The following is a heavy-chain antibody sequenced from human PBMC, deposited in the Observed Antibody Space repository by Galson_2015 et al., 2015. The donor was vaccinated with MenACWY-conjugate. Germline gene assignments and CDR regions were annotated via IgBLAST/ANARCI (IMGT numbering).Heavy chain of an antibody. Sequence: SETLSLTCTVSGGSISSSSYYWGWIRQPPGKGLEWIGSIYYSGSTYYNPSLKSRVTISVDTSKNQFSLKLSSVTAADTAVYYCARHDYGDYVVDYWGQGTLVTVSS. D-gene: IGHD4-17*01. J-gene: IGHJ4*02. V-gene: IGHV4-39*01. CDR1: GGSISSSSYY. CDR3: ARHDYGDYVVDY. CDR2: IYYSGST.